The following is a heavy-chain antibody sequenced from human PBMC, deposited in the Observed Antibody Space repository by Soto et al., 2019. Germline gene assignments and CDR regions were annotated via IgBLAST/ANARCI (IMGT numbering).Heavy chain of an antibody. CDR1: GGSFSGYY. CDR2: INHSGST. D-gene: IGHD2-15*01. Sequence: SETLSLTCAVYGGSFSGYYWSWIRQPPGKGLEWMGEINHSGSTNYNPSLKSRVTISVDTSKNQFSLKLSSVTAADTAVYYCARAAPRYCSGGSCYSGRHYWGQGTLVTVS. CDR3: ARAAPRYCSGGSCYSGRHY. J-gene: IGHJ4*02. V-gene: IGHV4-34*01.